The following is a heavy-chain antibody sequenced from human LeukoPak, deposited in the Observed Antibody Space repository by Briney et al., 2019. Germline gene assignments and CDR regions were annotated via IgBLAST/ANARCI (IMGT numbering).Heavy chain of an antibody. V-gene: IGHV3-23*01. J-gene: IGHJ4*02. CDR3: AKCMSATGVCLNFDS. CDR2: ISGRDDNTYYTDSPEGST. Sequence: PGGSLRLSCEAPGFTFLNYAMSWVRQAPGKGLQWVSGISGRDDNTYYTDSPEGSTYYTNSAEGRFTISRDNSKNTVYLQIDSLGVEDTAVYYCAKCMSATGVCLNFDSWGQGILVTVSS. D-gene: IGHD2-21*02. CDR1: GFTFLNYA.